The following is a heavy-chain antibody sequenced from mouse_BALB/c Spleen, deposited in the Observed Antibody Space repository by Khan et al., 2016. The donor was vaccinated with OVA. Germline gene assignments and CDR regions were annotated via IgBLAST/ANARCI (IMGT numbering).Heavy chain of an antibody. V-gene: IGHV1-20*02. CDR3: ARKSGSNFDY. CDR2: INPHIGET. CDR1: GYSFTGYF. J-gene: IGHJ2*01. Sequence: VQLKQSGPELVKPGASVKISCKASGYSFTGYFMNWVMQSHGKSLQWIGRINPHIGETFYNQTLKDKATMTVDESSRTAHMELRSLASEDSAVDYCARKSGSNFDYWGQGTTLTVSS. D-gene: IGHD1-3*01.